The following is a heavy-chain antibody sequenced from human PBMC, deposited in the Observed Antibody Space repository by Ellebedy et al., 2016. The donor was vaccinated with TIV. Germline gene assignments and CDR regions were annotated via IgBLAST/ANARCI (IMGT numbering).Heavy chain of an antibody. CDR2: ISSSSSTI. D-gene: IGHD1-7*01. CDR1: GFTFSSYS. Sequence: GESLKISXAASGFTFSSYSMNWVRQAPGKGLEWVSYISSSSSTIYYADSVKGRFTISRDNAKNSLYLQMNSLRDEDTAVYYCARDLWRNYFSFDYWGQGTLVTVSS. CDR3: ARDLWRNYFSFDY. V-gene: IGHV3-48*02. J-gene: IGHJ4*02.